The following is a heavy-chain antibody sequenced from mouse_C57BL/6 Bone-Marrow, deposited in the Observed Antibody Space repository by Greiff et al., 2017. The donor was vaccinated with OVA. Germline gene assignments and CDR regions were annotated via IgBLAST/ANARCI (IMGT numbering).Heavy chain of an antibody. D-gene: IGHD1-1*01. V-gene: IGHV5-16*01. CDR2: INSDGSST. CDR3: ARDHYYGSSYWYFDV. Sequence: EVMLVESEGGLVQPGSSMKLSCTASGFTFSDYYMAWVRQVPEKGLEWVANINSDGSSTYYLDSLKSRFIISRDNAKNILYLQMSSLKSEDTATYYCARDHYYGSSYWYFDVWGTGTTVTVSS. CDR1: GFTFSDYY. J-gene: IGHJ1*03.